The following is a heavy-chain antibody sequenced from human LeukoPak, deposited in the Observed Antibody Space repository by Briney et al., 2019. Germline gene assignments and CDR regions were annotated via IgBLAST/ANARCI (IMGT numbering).Heavy chain of an antibody. CDR1: GFTFGGYG. V-gene: IGHV3-33*01. CDR3: TRYNNDHFDY. CDR2: IAYDGSRA. J-gene: IGHJ4*02. D-gene: IGHD1-14*01. Sequence: PVRSLRLSCAGSGFTFGGYGMHWFRQTPGKGLEWVAVIAYDGSRAFYADSVKGRFTISRDNSKNTMSVQMDDLRAEDTAVYYCTRYNNDHFDYWGQGTLVTVSS.